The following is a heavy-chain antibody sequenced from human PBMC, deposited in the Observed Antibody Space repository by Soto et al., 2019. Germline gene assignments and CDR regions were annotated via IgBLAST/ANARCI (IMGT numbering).Heavy chain of an antibody. CDR2: INHSGST. CDR1: GGSFSGYY. D-gene: IGHD3-3*01. V-gene: IGHV4-34*01. CDR3: ARLPVDYDFWSGNSQAYYYYMDV. Sequence: PSETLSLTCAVYGGSFSGYYWSWIRQPPGKGLEWIGEINHSGSTNYNPSLKSRVTISVDTSKNQFSLKLSSVTAADTAVYYCARLPVDYDFWSGNSQAYYYYMDVWGKGTTVTVSS. J-gene: IGHJ6*03.